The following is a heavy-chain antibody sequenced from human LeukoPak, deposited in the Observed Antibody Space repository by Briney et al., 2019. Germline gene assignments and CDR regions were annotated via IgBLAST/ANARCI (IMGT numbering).Heavy chain of an antibody. J-gene: IGHJ4*02. CDR3: TRGAYSNDY. D-gene: IGHD4-11*01. CDR2: IYSGGST. V-gene: IGHV3-53*01. CDR1: GFTVSSNY. Sequence: GGSLRLSCAASGFTVSSNYMSWVRQAPGKGLEWVSVIYSGGSTYYADSVKGRFTISRDNAKNTLYLQMSSLRVEDTAVYYCTRGAYSNDYWGQGALVTVSS.